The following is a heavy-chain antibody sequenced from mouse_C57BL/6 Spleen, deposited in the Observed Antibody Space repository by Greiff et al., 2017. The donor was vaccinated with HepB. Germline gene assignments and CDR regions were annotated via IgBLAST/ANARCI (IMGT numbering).Heavy chain of an antibody. CDR1: GYTFTDYY. J-gene: IGHJ2*01. CDR3: ASSDYYGSSGFDY. D-gene: IGHD1-1*01. Sequence: VQLQQSGAELVRPGASVKLSCKASGYTFTDYYINWVKQRPGQGLEWIARIYPGSGNTYYNEKFKGKATLTAEKSSSTAYMQLSSLTSEDSAVYFCASSDYYGSSGFDYWGQGTTLTVSS. CDR2: IYPGSGNT. V-gene: IGHV1-76*01.